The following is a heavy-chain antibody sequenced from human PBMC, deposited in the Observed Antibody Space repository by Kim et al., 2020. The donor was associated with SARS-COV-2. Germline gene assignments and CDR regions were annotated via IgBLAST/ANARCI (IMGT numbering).Heavy chain of an antibody. CDR3: AREHDYGDYVDY. J-gene: IGHJ4*02. D-gene: IGHD4-17*01. Sequence: YYADSVKCRFTISRDNSKNSLYLQINSLRAEDTAVYYCAREHDYGDYVDYWGQGTLVTVSS. V-gene: IGHV3-33*01.